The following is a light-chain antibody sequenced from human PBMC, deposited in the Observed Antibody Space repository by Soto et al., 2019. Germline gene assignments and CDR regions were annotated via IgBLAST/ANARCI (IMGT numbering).Light chain of an antibody. CDR3: QQTYSSPPYT. Sequence: DVPMTQSPSSLSASVGDRVTITCRASLSISTYLNWYQVVPGKPPRLLIYAASTLQSGVPSRFSGSGSGTDFTLTISSLQPDDFATYYCQQTYSSPPYTFGQGTNLGIK. CDR1: LSISTY. CDR2: AAS. V-gene: IGKV1-39*01. J-gene: IGKJ2*01.